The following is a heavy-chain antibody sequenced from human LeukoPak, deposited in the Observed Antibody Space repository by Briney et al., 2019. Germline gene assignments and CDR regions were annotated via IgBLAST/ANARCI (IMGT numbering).Heavy chain of an antibody. V-gene: IGHV3-7*01. CDR2: IKQDGSEK. D-gene: IGHD6-13*01. CDR1: GFTFSSYW. J-gene: IGHJ4*02. CDR3: AKESLIAAAGTANFDY. Sequence: GGSLRLSCAASGFTFSSYWMSWVRQAPGKGLEWVANIKQDGSEKYYVDSVKGRFTISRDNAKNSLYLQMNSLRAEDTAVYYCAKESLIAAAGTANFDYWGQGTLVTVSS.